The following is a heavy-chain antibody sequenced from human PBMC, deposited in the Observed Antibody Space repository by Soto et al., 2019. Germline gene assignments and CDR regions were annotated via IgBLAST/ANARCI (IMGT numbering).Heavy chain of an antibody. J-gene: IGHJ5*02. CDR3: AKGDGAAFKS. CDR1: GGDLRNSG. Sequence: QVHLVQSGAEMKKPGSSVKVSCKVSGGDLRNSGISWVRQAPGQGLEWMGGIFPLLAMVDYSKKFQGRVTITADESTNTAYMDLGSLRSDDAAAYSCAKGDGAAFKSWGQGTLVIVSS. D-gene: IGHD1-26*01. V-gene: IGHV1-69*04. CDR2: IFPLLAMV.